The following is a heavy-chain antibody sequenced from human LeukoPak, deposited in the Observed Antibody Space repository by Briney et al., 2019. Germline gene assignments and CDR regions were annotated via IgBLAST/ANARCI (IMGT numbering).Heavy chain of an antibody. CDR2: ISGSGGST. CDR1: GFTFSSYA. Sequence: PGGSLRLSCAASGFTFSSYAVSWVRQAPGKGLEWVSAISGSGGSTYYADSVKGRFTISRDNSKNTLYLQMNSLRAEDTAVYYCAKDRAHYYGPDSNAFDIWGQGTMVTVSS. CDR3: AKDRAHYYGPDSNAFDI. D-gene: IGHD3-10*01. V-gene: IGHV3-23*01. J-gene: IGHJ3*02.